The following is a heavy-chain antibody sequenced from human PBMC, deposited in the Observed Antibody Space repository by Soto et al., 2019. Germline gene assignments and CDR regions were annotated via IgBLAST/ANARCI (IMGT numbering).Heavy chain of an antibody. V-gene: IGHV1-18*01. J-gene: IGHJ4*02. Sequence: ASVKVSCKASGYTFTSYGISWVRQAPGQGLEWMGWISAYNGNTNYAQKLQGRVTMTTDTSMSTAYMELRSLRSDDTAVYYCARDARRITMIVVVTPDYWGQGTLVTVS. CDR2: ISAYNGNT. CDR1: GYTFTSYG. CDR3: ARDARRITMIVVVTPDY. D-gene: IGHD3-22*01.